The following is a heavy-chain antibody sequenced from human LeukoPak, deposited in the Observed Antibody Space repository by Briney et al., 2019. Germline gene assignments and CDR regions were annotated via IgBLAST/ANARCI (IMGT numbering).Heavy chain of an antibody. CDR2: IYPGDSDT. CDR3: ARSPLGYCSGNSCSYFEY. Sequence: GESLKISCKGSGYGFTSYWIGWVRQMPGKGLEWMGIIYPGDSDTRYSPSFQGQVTISADKSISTAYLQWSSLKASDTAMYYCARSPLGYCSGNSCSYFEYWGQGTLVTVSS. D-gene: IGHD2-15*01. J-gene: IGHJ4*02. V-gene: IGHV5-51*01. CDR1: GYGFTSYW.